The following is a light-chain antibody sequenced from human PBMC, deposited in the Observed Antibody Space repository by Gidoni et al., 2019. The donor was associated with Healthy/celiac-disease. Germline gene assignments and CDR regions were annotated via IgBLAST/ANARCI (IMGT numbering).Light chain of an antibody. CDR2: KAS. J-gene: IGKJ2*03. V-gene: IGKV1-5*03. CDR3: QQYNSYSHYS. CDR1: QSISSW. Sequence: DIQMTQSPSTLSASVGDRVTITCRASQSISSWLAWYQQKPGKAPKLLIYKASSLESGVPSRFSGSGSGTEFTLTISSLQPDDFATYYCQQYNSYSHYSFXQXTKLEIK.